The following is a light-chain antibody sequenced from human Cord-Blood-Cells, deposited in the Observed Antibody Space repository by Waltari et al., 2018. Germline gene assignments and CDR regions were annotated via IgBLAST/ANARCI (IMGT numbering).Light chain of an antibody. J-gene: IGKJ1*01. V-gene: IGKV1-5*03. CDR3: QQYRT. Sequence: DIQMTQSPSTLSASVGDRVTITCRASQSISSWLAWYQQKPGKAPKLLIYKASSLESGVPSRFSGSGSGTEFTLTISSLQPDDFVTYYCQQYRTFGQGTKVEIK. CDR1: QSISSW. CDR2: KAS.